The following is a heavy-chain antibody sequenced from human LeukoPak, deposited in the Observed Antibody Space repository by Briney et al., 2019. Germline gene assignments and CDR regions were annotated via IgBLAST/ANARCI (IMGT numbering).Heavy chain of an antibody. V-gene: IGHV4-39*01. J-gene: IGHJ4*02. CDR3: ARGGRSSGWYYFDY. Sequence: SETLSLTCTVSGGSISSNSYYWGWIRQPPGKGLEWIGSIYYSGSPCYNPSLKSRVTISVDTSKNQFSLKVSSVTAADTAVYYCARGGRSSGWYYFDYWGQGTLVTVSS. D-gene: IGHD6-19*01. CDR2: IYYSGSP. CDR1: GGSISSNSYY.